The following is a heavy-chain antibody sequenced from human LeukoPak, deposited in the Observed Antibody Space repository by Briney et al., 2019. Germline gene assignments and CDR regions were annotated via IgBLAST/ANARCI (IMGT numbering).Heavy chain of an antibody. J-gene: IGHJ3*02. Sequence: ASVKVSCKTSGYTFTGHYMHWVRQAPGQGLEWLGIINPSLHIPIYAQTFQGRVTMTTDMSTSTFYMELSNLVSEDTAVYYCAKDPRDISTGNYDEFDIWGQGTMVTVSS. CDR2: INPSLHIP. V-gene: IGHV1-46*01. D-gene: IGHD3-9*01. CDR1: GYTFTGHY. CDR3: AKDPRDISTGNYDEFDI.